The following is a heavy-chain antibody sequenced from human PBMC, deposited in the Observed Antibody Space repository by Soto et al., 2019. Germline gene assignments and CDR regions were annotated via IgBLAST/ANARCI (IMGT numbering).Heavy chain of an antibody. D-gene: IGHD5-12*01. CDR1: GGSSSSGDYY. V-gene: IGHV4-30-4*01. Sequence: PXETLSVTCTVSGGSSSSGDYYWSWVRQPPGKGLEWIGYIYYSGSTYYNPSLKSRVSISVDTSKNQFSLKLSSVTAADTAVYYCASVSRDGYHSFGYWGQGTVVTV. J-gene: IGHJ4*02. CDR3: ASVSRDGYHSFGY. CDR2: IYYSGST.